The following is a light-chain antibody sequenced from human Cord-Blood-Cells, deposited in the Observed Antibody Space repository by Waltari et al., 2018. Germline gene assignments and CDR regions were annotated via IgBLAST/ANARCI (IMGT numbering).Light chain of an antibody. CDR3: QQRSNWPPGFT. Sequence: EIVLTQSPATLSLSPGERATLSCRASQSVSTYLAWYQQKPGQAPRLLIYDASKRATGIPARFSGSGSGTDFTLTISSLEPEDFAVYYCQQRSNWPPGFTFGPGTKVDIK. V-gene: IGKV3-11*01. J-gene: IGKJ3*01. CDR1: QSVSTY. CDR2: DAS.